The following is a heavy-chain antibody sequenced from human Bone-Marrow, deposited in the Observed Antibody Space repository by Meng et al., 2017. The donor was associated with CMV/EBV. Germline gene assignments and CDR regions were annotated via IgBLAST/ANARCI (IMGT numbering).Heavy chain of an antibody. CDR3: ARQPTYAQRCVRTTMPDYYYYGMDV. D-gene: IGHD3-10*01. CDR2: INHSGST. V-gene: IGHV4-34*01. CDR1: GGFFSGYY. Sequence: SETLSLTCAVYGGFFSGYYWSWIRQPPGKGLEWIGEINHSGSTNYNPSPKSRVTISEDTSKNQFTLKLSSVTAAATAVYYCARQPTYAQRCVRTTMPDYYYYGMDVWGQGTTVTVSS. J-gene: IGHJ6*02.